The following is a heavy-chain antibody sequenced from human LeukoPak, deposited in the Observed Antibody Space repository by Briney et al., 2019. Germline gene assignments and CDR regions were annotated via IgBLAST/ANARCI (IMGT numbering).Heavy chain of an antibody. Sequence: GGSLRLSCAASGFTFSSYGMHWVRQAPGKGLEWVAFIRYDGSNKYYADSVKGRFTISRDNSKNTLYLQMNSLRAEDTAVYYCAKDWVRLGIGGGTFDYWGQGTLVTVSS. CDR2: IRYDGSNK. J-gene: IGHJ4*02. CDR3: AKDWVRLGIGGGTFDY. V-gene: IGHV3-30*02. CDR1: GFTFSSYG. D-gene: IGHD7-27*01.